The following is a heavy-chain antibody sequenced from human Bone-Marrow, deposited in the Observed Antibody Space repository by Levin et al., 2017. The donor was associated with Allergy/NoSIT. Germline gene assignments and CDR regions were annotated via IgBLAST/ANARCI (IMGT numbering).Heavy chain of an antibody. Sequence: SETLSLTCAVYGGSFSGYYWSWIRQPPGKGLEWIGEINHSGSTNYNPSLKSRVTISVDTSKNQFSLKLSSVTAADTAVYYCARGLVDYWGQGTLVTVSS. CDR3: ARGLVDY. J-gene: IGHJ4*02. CDR2: INHSGST. CDR1: GGSFSGYY. V-gene: IGHV4-34*01.